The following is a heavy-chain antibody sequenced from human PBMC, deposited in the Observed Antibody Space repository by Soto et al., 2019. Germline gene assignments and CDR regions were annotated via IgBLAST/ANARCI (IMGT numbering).Heavy chain of an antibody. J-gene: IGHJ4*02. D-gene: IGHD1-20*01. CDR2: IYYSGST. CDR3: ARQDRYDNSIFDY. V-gene: IGHV4-39*01. CDR1: GGSISSSSYY. Sequence: PSETLSLTCTVSGGSISSSSYYWGWIRQPPGKGLEWIGSIYYSGSTYYNPSLKSRVTISVDTSKNQFSLKLSSVTAADTAVYYCARQDRYDNSIFDYWGQGTLVTVSS.